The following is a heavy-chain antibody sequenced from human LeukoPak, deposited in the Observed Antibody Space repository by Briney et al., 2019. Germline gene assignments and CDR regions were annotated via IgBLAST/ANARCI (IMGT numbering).Heavy chain of an antibody. V-gene: IGHV4-30-2*01. CDR3: AREGLPDAFDI. Sequence: SEILSLTCAVSGGSISSGGYSWSWIRQPPGKGLEWIGYIYHSGSTYYNPSLKSRVTISVDWSKNQFSLKLSSVTAADTAVYYCAREGLPDAFDIWGQGTMVTVSS. CDR1: GGSISSGGYS. CDR2: IYHSGST. J-gene: IGHJ3*02. D-gene: IGHD5-12*01.